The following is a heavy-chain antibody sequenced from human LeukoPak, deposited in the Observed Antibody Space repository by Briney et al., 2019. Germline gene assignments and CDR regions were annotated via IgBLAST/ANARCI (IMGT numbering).Heavy chain of an antibody. Sequence: GGSLRLSCAASGFTFSSYAMSWVRQAPGKGLEWVSAISGSGGSTYYADSVKGRFTISRDNAKNSLYLQMNSLRDEDTAVYYCARYDYYDSSGYPTLYGMDVWGQGTTVTVSS. J-gene: IGHJ6*02. V-gene: IGHV3-23*01. CDR1: GFTFSSYA. CDR3: ARYDYYDSSGYPTLYGMDV. D-gene: IGHD3-22*01. CDR2: ISGSGGST.